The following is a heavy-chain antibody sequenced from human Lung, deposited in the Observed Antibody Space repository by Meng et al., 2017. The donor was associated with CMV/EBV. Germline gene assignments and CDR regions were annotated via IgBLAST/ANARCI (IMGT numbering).Heavy chain of an antibody. CDR2: INAYNGDT. D-gene: IGHD1-26*01. J-gene: IGHJ4*02. Sequence: VQTGGGVRKRGSSVQGACTASGYTFTNYGITWVRQAPGQGLEWMGWINAYNGDTNYAQTLQGRVTVTTDTSTSTAYVELRSLRSDDTAVYYCARVEVGITSGDYWGQGTLVTVSS. CDR1: GYTFTNYG. V-gene: IGHV1-18*01. CDR3: ARVEVGITSGDY.